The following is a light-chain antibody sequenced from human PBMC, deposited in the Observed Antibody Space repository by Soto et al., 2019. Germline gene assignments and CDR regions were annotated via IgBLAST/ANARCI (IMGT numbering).Light chain of an antibody. J-gene: IGKJ2*01. Sequence: EIVMTQSPDTLSVSPGDRAALSCRTSQSVSSDLAWYQQKPGQAPRLLIYGASTRATGIPARFSGSGSGTEFTLTISSLQSEDFAVYYCHHYSSWPQYTFGQGTKVDIK. V-gene: IGKV3D-15*01. CDR1: QSVSSD. CDR2: GAS. CDR3: HHYSSWPQYT.